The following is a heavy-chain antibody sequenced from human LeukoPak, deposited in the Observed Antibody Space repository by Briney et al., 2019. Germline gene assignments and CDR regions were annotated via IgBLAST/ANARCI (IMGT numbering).Heavy chain of an antibody. Sequence: SVKVSCKASGGTFSSYAISWVRQAPGQGLEWMGRIIPIFGIANYAQKFQGRVTITADKSTSTAYMELSSLRSEDTAVYYCARHSYYYDSGGYYLVDWGQGTLVTVSS. D-gene: IGHD3-22*01. CDR1: GGTFSSYA. CDR2: IIPIFGIA. CDR3: ARHSYYYDSGGYYLVD. J-gene: IGHJ4*02. V-gene: IGHV1-69*04.